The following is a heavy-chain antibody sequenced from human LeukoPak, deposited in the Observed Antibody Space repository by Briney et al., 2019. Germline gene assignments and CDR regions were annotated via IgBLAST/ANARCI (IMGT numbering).Heavy chain of an antibody. J-gene: IGHJ4*02. D-gene: IGHD3-22*01. Sequence: PGGTLRLSCAASGFTFSSHAMSWVRQAPGKGLEWVSAIKGRFTISRDNSKNTLYLQMNSLRAEDTAVYYCAKYADGYSVDYWGQGTLVTVSS. V-gene: IGHV3-23*01. CDR1: GFTFSSHA. CDR2: I. CDR3: AKYADGYSVDY.